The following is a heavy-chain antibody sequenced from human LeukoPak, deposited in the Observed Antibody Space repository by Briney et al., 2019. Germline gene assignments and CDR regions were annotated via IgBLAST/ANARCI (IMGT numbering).Heavy chain of an antibody. CDR1: GFTFSSYW. CDR3: ARHGAYYYDSSGYEGAFDI. CDR2: IKQDGSEK. J-gene: IGHJ3*02. V-gene: IGHV3-7*01. D-gene: IGHD3-22*01. Sequence: GGSLRLSCAASGFTFSSYWISWVRQAPGKGLEWVANIKQDGSEKYYVDSVKGRFTISRDNAKNSLYLQMNSLRAEDTAVYYCARHGAYYYDSSGYEGAFDIWGQGTMVTVSS.